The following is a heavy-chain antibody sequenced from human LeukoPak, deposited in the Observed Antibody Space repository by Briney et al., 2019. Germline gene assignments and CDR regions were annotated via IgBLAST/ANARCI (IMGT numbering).Heavy chain of an antibody. V-gene: IGHV1-2*02. D-gene: IGHD4-17*01. Sequence: ASVKVSCKASGYIFTGYYMHWVRQAHGQGLEWMGWINPNSGSTNYAQKFQGRVTMTTDTSTSTAYMELRSLRSDDTAVYYCARDRQTTVTTGLFDYWGQGTLVTVSS. CDR2: INPNSGST. CDR3: ARDRQTTVTTGLFDY. CDR1: GYIFTGYY. J-gene: IGHJ4*02.